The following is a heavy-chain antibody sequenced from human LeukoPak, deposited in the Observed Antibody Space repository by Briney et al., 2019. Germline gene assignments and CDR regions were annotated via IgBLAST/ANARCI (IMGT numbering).Heavy chain of an antibody. D-gene: IGHD4-17*01. Sequence: ASVKVSCKAPGYTFTGYYMHWVRQAPGQGLEWMGWINPNSGGTNYAQKFQGRVTMTRDTSISTAYMELSRLRSDDTAVYYCAIEPNYGAIDAFDIWGQGTMVTVSS. CDR3: AIEPNYGAIDAFDI. V-gene: IGHV1-2*02. CDR1: GYTFTGYY. CDR2: INPNSGGT. J-gene: IGHJ3*02.